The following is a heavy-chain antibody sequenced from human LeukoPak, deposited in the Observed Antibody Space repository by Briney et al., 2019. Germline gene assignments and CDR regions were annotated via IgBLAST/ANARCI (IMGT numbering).Heavy chain of an antibody. CDR2: IYSGGST. CDR1: GFTFSSNY. D-gene: IGHD3-3*01. V-gene: IGHV3-53*01. J-gene: IGHJ6*04. Sequence: GGSLRLSCAASGFTFSSNYMSWVRQAPGRGLEWVSVIYSGGSTYYADSVKGRFTISRDNSKNTLYLQMNSLRAEDTAVYYCARDQSNYDFWSGRVGLDVWGKGTTVTVSS. CDR3: ARDQSNYDFWSGRVGLDV.